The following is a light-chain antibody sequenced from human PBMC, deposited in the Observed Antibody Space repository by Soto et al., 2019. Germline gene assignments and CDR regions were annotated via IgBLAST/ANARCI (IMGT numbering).Light chain of an antibody. CDR1: SIGSKS. J-gene: IGLJ1*01. CDR3: QVWIGTSDHPGV. Sequence: SYELTQPPSVSVAPGQTARITCEGDSIGSKSVHWYQQKPGQAPVLVVYDDSGRPSGIPERFSGSNSGNTASLTLSRVEAGDEADYYCQVWIGTSDHPGVFGPGDQGHRP. V-gene: IGLV3-21*02. CDR2: DDS.